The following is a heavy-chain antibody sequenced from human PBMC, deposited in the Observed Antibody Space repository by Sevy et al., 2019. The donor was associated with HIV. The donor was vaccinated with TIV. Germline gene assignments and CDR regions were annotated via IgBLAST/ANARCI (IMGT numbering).Heavy chain of an antibody. Sequence: GGSLRLSCTASGFTFGDYAMSWFRQAPGKGLEWVGFIRSKAYGGTTEYAGSVKGRFTISRDDSKSIAYLQMNSLKTEDTAVYYCTRKAQQQLLYPGAFDIWGQGTMVTVSS. CDR2: IRSKAYGGTT. V-gene: IGHV3-49*03. J-gene: IGHJ3*02. D-gene: IGHD6-13*01. CDR1: GFTFGDYA. CDR3: TRKAQQQLLYPGAFDI.